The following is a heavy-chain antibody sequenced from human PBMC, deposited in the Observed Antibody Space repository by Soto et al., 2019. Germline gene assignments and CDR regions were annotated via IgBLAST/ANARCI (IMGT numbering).Heavy chain of an antibody. CDR3: ARDGYSSYYFDY. D-gene: IGHD5-18*01. CDR2: INSDGSST. J-gene: IGHJ4*02. CDR1: GFTFRSYW. Sequence: GGSLRLSCAASGFTFRSYWMQWVRQAPGKGLVWVSWINSDGSSTSYADSVKGRFTISRDNAKNTLYLQMNSLRDEDTAVYYCARDGYSSYYFDYWGQGTLVTVSS. V-gene: IGHV3-74*01.